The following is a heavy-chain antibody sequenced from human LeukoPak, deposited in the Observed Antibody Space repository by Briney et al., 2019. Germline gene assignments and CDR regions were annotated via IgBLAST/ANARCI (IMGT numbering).Heavy chain of an antibody. J-gene: IGHJ4*02. D-gene: IGHD3-22*01. CDR1: GYTFTSYG. Sequence: GASVKVSCKASGYTFTSYGISWVRQAPGQGLEWMGWINPNSGGTNYAQKFQGRVTMTRDTSINTAYMELSRLRSDDTAVYYCASSSSGQPFEYWGQGTLVTVSS. V-gene: IGHV1-2*02. CDR2: INPNSGGT. CDR3: ASSSSGQPFEY.